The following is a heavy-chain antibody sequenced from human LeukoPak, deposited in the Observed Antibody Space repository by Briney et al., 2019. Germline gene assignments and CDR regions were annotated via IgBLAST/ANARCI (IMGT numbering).Heavy chain of an antibody. CDR2: ISYDGSNK. J-gene: IGHJ4*02. Sequence: PGRSLRLSRAASGFTFSSYAMHWVRQAPGKGLEWVAVISYDGSNKNYADSVKGRFTISRDNSKNTLYLQMNSLRAEDTAVYYCAKFRTKENVLLWFGELTELDYWGQGTLVTVSS. CDR3: AKFRTKENVLLWFGELTELDY. V-gene: IGHV3-30-3*02. D-gene: IGHD3-10*01. CDR1: GFTFSSYA.